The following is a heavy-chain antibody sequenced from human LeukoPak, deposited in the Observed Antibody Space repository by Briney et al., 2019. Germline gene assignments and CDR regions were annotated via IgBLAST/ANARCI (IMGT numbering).Heavy chain of an antibody. J-gene: IGHJ5*02. CDR2: ISGSGGST. V-gene: IGHV3-23*01. D-gene: IGHD6-19*01. Sequence: PGGSLRLSCAASGFTFSSYAMSWVRQAPGKGLEWVSAISGSGGSTYYADSVKGRFTISRDNSKNTLYLQMNSLRAEDTAVYHCAKDRAVAGSKGWFDPWGQGTLVTVSS. CDR1: GFTFSSYA. CDR3: AKDRAVAGSKGWFDP.